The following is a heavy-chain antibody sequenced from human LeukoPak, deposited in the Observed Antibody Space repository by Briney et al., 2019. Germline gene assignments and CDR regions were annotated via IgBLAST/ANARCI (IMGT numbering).Heavy chain of an antibody. CDR1: GYTFTSYG. Sequence: ASVKVSCKASGYTFTSYGISWVRQAPGQGLEWMGWISAYNGNTNYAQKLQGRVTMTTDTSTSAAYMELRSLRSDDTAVYYCARRSTHYYDSSPHYGYYLDYWGQGTLVTVSS. D-gene: IGHD3-22*01. CDR2: ISAYNGNT. J-gene: IGHJ4*02. V-gene: IGHV1-18*01. CDR3: ARRSTHYYDSSPHYGYYLDY.